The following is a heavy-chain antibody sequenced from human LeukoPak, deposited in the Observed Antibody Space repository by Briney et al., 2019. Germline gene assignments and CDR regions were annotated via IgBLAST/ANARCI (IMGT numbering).Heavy chain of an antibody. CDR2: ISSSGTTT. CDR3: VRLRRNSDRSYYYYYYDS. Sequence: PGGSLRLSCAASGFSFSVYEMHWVRQAPGKGLEWISDISSSGTTTYYADSVKGRFTISRDNAKSSLYLQMDSLRAEDTAVYYCVRLRRNSDRSYYYYYYDSWGQGILVTVSS. CDR1: GFSFSVYE. D-gene: IGHD3-10*01. J-gene: IGHJ5*01. V-gene: IGHV3-48*03.